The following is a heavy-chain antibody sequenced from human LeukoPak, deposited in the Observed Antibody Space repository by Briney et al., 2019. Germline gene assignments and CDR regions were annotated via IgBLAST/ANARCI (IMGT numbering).Heavy chain of an antibody. Sequence: GASVKVSCKASGYTFTGYYMHWVRQAPGQGLEWMGWINPNSGGTNYAQKFQGRVTMTRDTSISTAYMELSRLRSDDTAVYHCARDTPNSSGYYYNPWGQGTLVTVSS. CDR2: INPNSGGT. D-gene: IGHD3-22*01. V-gene: IGHV1-2*02. J-gene: IGHJ5*02. CDR1: GYTFTGYY. CDR3: ARDTPNSSGYYYNP.